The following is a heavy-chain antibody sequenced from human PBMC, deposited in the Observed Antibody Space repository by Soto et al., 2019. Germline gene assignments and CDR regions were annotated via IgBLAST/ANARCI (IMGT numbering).Heavy chain of an antibody. J-gene: IGHJ3*02. CDR2: ISGSGGST. D-gene: IGHD3-22*01. CDR1: VFTFSSYA. Sequence: GGSLRLSCSASVFTFSSYAMSWVRQAPGKGLEWVSAISGSGGSTYYADSVKGRFTISRDNSKNTLYLQMNSLRAEDTAVYYCAKDRKGHDSSGYSEKDAFDIWGQGTMVTVS. CDR3: AKDRKGHDSSGYSEKDAFDI. V-gene: IGHV3-23*01.